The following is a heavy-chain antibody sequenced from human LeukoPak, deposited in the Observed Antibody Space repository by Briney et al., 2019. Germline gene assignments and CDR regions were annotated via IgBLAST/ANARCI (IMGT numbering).Heavy chain of an antibody. CDR1: GYTFSSYA. D-gene: IGHD6-19*01. CDR2: FSAGGSNT. J-gene: IGHJ4*02. V-gene: IGHV3-23*01. CDR3: ARMTTGWQFDY. Sequence: GRSLRLSCGASGYTFSSYAMTWVRQAPGKGLEWVSTFSAGGSNTYSADSVKGRFTISRDNSKNMVYLQMDSVRAEDTAVYYCARMTTGWQFDYWGQGTLVTVSS.